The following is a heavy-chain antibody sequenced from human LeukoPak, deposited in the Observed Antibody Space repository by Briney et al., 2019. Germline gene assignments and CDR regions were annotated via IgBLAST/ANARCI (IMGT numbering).Heavy chain of an antibody. CDR3: AKVGPHYDILPCMDV. V-gene: IGHV3-30*18. Sequence: GGSLRLSCAASGFTFSTCGMHWVRQAPGKGLEWVAVISYDGSNKYYADSVKGRFTISRDNSKNTLYLQMNSLRAEDTAVYYCAKVGPHYDILPCMDVWGQGTTVTVSS. J-gene: IGHJ6*02. CDR1: GFTFSTCG. CDR2: ISYDGSNK. D-gene: IGHD3-9*01.